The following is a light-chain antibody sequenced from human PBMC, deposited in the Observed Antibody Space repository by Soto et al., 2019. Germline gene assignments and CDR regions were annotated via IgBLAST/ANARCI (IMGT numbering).Light chain of an antibody. CDR3: QQYYSYPWT. V-gene: IGKV1-9*01. CDR1: QGISSS. J-gene: IGKJ1*01. Sequence: IQLTQSPSSLSASVRDRVTITCRASQGISSSLAWFQQKPGKAPKLLLYAASTLQSGVPSRFSGGGSGTDFTLTISCLQSEDFATYYCQQYYSYPWTFGQGTKVDIK. CDR2: AAS.